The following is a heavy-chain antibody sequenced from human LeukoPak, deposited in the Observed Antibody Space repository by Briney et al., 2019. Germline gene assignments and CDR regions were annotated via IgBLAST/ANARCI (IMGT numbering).Heavy chain of an antibody. CDR2: ISWNSGSI. CDR3: ARRSDIYFDY. CDR1: GFTFDDYA. J-gene: IGHJ4*02. V-gene: IGHV3-9*01. D-gene: IGHD1-26*01. Sequence: PGRSLRLSCAASGFTFDDYAMHWVRQAPGKGLEWVSGISWNSGSIGYADSVKGRFTISRDNSKNTLYLQMNSLRAEDTAVYYCARRSDIYFDYWGQGTLVTVSS.